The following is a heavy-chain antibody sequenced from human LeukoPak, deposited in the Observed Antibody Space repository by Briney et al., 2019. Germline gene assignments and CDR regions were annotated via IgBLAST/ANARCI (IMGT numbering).Heavy chain of an antibody. CDR1: GGSISSSSYY. D-gene: IGHD3-10*02. CDR3: ARSLLYSGSYYKSYLFGY. V-gene: IGHV4-39*01. J-gene: IGHJ4*02. CDR2: IYYSGST. Sequence: PSETLSLTCTVSGGSISSSSYYWGWIRQPPGKGLEWIGSIYYSGSTYYNPSLKSRVTISVDTSKNQFSLKLSSVTAADTAVYYCARSLLYSGSYYKSYLFGYWGQGTLVTVSS.